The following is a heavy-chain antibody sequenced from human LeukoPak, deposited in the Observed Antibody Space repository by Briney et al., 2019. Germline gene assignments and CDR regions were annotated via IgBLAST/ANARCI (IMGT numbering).Heavy chain of an antibody. CDR1: GGSFSGYY. Sequence: SETLSLTCAVYGGSFSGYYWSWIRQPPGKGLEWIGEINHSGSTNYNPSLKSRVTIPVDTSKNQFSLKLSSVTAADTAVYYCRWYYYYYGMDVWGQGTTVTVSS. CDR2: INHSGST. V-gene: IGHV4-34*01. J-gene: IGHJ6*02. CDR3: RWYYYYYGMDV. D-gene: IGHD4-23*01.